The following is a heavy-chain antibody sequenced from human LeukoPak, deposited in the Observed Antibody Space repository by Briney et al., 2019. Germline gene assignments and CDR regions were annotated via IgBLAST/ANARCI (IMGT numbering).Heavy chain of an antibody. CDR2: INTNTGNP. CDR3: GRDPKLGIRGYTYGYIDY. J-gene: IGHJ4*02. V-gene: IGHV7-4-1*02. Sequence: ASVKVSCKTSGYTFTSHSISWVRQAPGQGLEWIGWINTNTGNPTYAQGFTGRYVFSLDTSVSTAYLQISGLKADDTAVYYCGRDPKLGIRGYTYGYIDYWGRGTLVTVSS. D-gene: IGHD5-18*01. CDR1: GYTFTSHS.